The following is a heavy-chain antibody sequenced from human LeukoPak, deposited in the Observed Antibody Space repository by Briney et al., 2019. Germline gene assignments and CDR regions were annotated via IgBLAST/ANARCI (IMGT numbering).Heavy chain of an antibody. J-gene: IGHJ5*02. CDR3: ARGISDRAFDP. CDR2: IYNRGHT. Sequence: SQTLSLTCTVSGFSMNSGGYYWSWLRQHPGRGLEWIGYIYNRGHTYYNPSLKSRVSISVDTSMNQFSVKLRSVTAADTAVYYCARGISDRAFDPWGQGTPVTISS. CDR1: GFSMNSGGYY. D-gene: IGHD2-21*01. V-gene: IGHV4-31*03.